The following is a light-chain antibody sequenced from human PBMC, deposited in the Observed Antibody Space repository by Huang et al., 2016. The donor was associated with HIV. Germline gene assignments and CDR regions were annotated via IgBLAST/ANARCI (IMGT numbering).Light chain of an antibody. J-gene: IGKJ1*01. V-gene: IGKV4-1*01. Sequence: DIVMTQSPDSLAVSLGERATINCSSSQGVLSSSNDKNYLTWYQQKPGQPPKLLIYWASTREAGVPQRFSGSGSGTHFTLTIASLQAEDVAVYYCQQYYSVPRTFGQGTKVEIK. CDR1: QGVLSSSNDKNY. CDR3: QQYYSVPRT. CDR2: WAS.